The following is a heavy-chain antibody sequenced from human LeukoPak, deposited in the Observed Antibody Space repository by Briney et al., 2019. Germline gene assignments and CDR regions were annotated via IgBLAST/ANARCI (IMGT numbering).Heavy chain of an antibody. CDR3: AKDSDRKLLWFGELHGMDV. V-gene: IGHV3-23*01. CDR2: IRGSGGST. J-gene: IGHJ6*02. D-gene: IGHD3-10*01. CDR1: GFTFSSYA. Sequence: GGSLRLSCAASGFTFSSYAMSWVRQAPGKGLEWVSAIRGSGGSTYYADSVKGRFTISRDNSKNTLYLQMNSLRAEDTAVYYCAKDSDRKLLWFGELHGMDVWGQGTTVTVSS.